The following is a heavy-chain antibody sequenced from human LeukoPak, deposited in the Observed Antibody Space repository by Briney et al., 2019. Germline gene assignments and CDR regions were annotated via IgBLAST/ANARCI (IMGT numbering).Heavy chain of an antibody. D-gene: IGHD3-22*01. J-gene: IGHJ4*02. CDR1: GGSFSGYY. Sequence: SETLSLTCAVYGGSFSGYYWSWIRQPPGKGLEWIGEINHSGSTNYNPSLESRVTISVDTSKNQFSLKLSSVTAADTAVYYCARSQAGGYSPYYWGQGTLVTVSS. V-gene: IGHV4-34*01. CDR3: ARSQAGGYSPYY. CDR2: INHSGST.